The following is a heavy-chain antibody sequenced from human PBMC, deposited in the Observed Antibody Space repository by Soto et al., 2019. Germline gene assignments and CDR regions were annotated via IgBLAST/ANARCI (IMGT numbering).Heavy chain of an antibody. V-gene: IGHV3-33*01. CDR2: IWYDGSNK. J-gene: IGHJ4*02. CDR1: GFTFSSYG. CDR3: ARAYCSGGSCPGGY. D-gene: IGHD2-15*01. Sequence: VQLVESGGGVVQPGRSLRLSCAASGFTFSSYGMHWVRQAPGKGLEWVAVIWYDGSNKYYADSVKGRFTISRDNSKNTLYLQMNSLRAEDTAVYYCARAYCSGGSCPGGYWGQGTLVTVSS.